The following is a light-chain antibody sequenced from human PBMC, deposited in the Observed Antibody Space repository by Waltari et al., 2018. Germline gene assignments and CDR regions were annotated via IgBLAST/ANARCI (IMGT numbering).Light chain of an antibody. V-gene: IGLV2-18*02. CDR2: EVT. CDR1: SSDVGFYNR. CDR3: SSYTSSNTYL. J-gene: IGLJ1*01. Sequence: QSALTQPPSVSGSPGQSVTISCTGTSSDVGFYNRVSWYQQSPGTAPKLMIYEVTNRPSGVPDRFSGSQSGDTASLTISGLQAEDEADYYCSSYTSSNTYLFGTGTKVTVL.